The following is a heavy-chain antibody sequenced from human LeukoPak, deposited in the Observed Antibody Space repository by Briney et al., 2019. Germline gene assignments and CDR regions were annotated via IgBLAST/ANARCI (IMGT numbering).Heavy chain of an antibody. J-gene: IGHJ5*02. CDR3: ARDGVVPAAISVTAPTNNWFDP. CDR1: GYNFTSLG. CDR2: LRAYNGNA. Sequence: VSVNGSSTVPGYNFTSLGIRWVGQAPGQGLGWMGWLRAYNGNANYAQKPQGRVTLTTDTTTSTAYIELNTLKSDDTAVYYCARDGVVPAAISVTAPTNNWFDPWGQGTLVTVSS. D-gene: IGHD2-2*02. V-gene: IGHV1-18*01.